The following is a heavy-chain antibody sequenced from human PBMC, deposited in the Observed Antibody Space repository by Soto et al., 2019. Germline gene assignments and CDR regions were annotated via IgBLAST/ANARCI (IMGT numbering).Heavy chain of an antibody. J-gene: IGHJ4*02. CDR3: ARWRYDFWSGYCYFDY. Sequence: QLQLQESGPGLVKPSETLSLTCTVSGGSISSSSYYWGWIRQPPGKGLEWIGGIYYSGSTYYNPSLKSRVTISVDTSKNQFSLKLSSVTAADTAVYYCARWRYDFWSGYCYFDYWGQGTLVTVSS. CDR1: GGSISSSSYY. V-gene: IGHV4-39*01. CDR2: IYYSGST. D-gene: IGHD3-3*01.